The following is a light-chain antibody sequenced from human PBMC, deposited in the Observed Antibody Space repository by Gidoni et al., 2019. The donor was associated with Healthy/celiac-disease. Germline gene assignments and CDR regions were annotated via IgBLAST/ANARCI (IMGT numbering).Light chain of an antibody. CDR3: QQRSNWWVT. V-gene: IGKV3-11*01. CDR2: DAS. Sequence: EIVLTQSPATLSLSPGERATLSCRASQSVSSYLAWYHQKPGQAPRLLIYDASNRATGIPARFSGSGSGTDFTLTISSLEPEDFAVYYCQQRSNWWVTFXPXTKVDIK. J-gene: IGKJ3*01. CDR1: QSVSSY.